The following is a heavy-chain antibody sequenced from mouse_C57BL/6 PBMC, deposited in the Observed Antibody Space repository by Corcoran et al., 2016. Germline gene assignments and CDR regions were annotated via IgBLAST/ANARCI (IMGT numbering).Heavy chain of an antibody. CDR2: INTYSGVP. Sequence: QIQLVQSGPELKKPGETVKISCKASGYTFTTYGMSWVKQAPGKGLKWMGWINTYSGVPTYADDFKGRFAFSLETSASTAYLQINNLKNEDTATYFCARSDSSGYVWYYAMVYWGQGTSVTVSS. D-gene: IGHD3-2*02. CDR3: ARSDSSGYVWYYAMVY. V-gene: IGHV9-3*01. J-gene: IGHJ4*01. CDR1: GYTFTTYG.